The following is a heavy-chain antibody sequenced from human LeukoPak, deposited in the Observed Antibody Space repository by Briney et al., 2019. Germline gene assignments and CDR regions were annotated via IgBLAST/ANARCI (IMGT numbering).Heavy chain of an antibody. V-gene: IGHV3-49*04. D-gene: IGHD6-13*01. J-gene: IGHJ6*03. CDR2: ISSEGYGGTS. CDR3: TRDPIAAAGTKNYYYYYLDV. Sequence: GGSLRLFCTASGFTFGGYSMSWVRQAPGKGLEWVGFISSEGYGGTSEYAAYVKGRFTISRDDSNSIAYQQMNSLKTEDTAVYYCTRDPIAAAGTKNYYYYYLDVWGKGTTVTVS. CDR1: GFTFGGYS.